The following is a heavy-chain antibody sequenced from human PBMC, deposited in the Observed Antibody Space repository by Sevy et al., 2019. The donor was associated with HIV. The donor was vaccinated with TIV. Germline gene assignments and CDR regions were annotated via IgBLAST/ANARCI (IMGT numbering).Heavy chain of an antibody. CDR2: IYTSGST. D-gene: IGHD5-18*01. J-gene: IGHJ4*02. Sequence: SETLSLTCTVSGGSISSYYWNWIRQPAGKGLEWIGRIYTSGSTNYNPSLKSRVTMSVDTSKNQFSLKLSSVTAADTAVYYCAREERGYSYGVAGNFDYWGQGTLVTVSS. V-gene: IGHV4-4*07. CDR1: GGSISSYY. CDR3: AREERGYSYGVAGNFDY.